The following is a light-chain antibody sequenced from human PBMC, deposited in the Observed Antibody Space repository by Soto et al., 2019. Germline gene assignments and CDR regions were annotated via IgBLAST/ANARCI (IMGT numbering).Light chain of an antibody. Sequence: DIQMTQSPSSLSASVGDRFTITFRTSQTITTSLNWYRQKPGKAPDLLIYAASNLQSGVPSRFSGSGSGTDFTLTISSLQPEDFATYFCLQHNNYPPTFGQGTKVDIK. CDR3: LQHNNYPPT. J-gene: IGKJ1*01. CDR2: AAS. V-gene: IGKV1-17*01. CDR1: QTITTS.